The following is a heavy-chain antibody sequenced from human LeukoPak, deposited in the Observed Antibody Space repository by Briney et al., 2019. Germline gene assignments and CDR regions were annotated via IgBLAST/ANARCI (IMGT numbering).Heavy chain of an antibody. CDR3: ARHFGTRGWPKSYFDY. V-gene: IGHV1-18*01. J-gene: IGHJ4*02. CDR1: GYTFTSYG. D-gene: IGHD1-7*01. Sequence: ASVKVSCKASGYTFTSYGISWVRQAPGQGLEWMGWISAYNGNTNYAQKLQGRVTMTTDTSTSTAYMELRSLRSDDTAVYYCARHFGTRGWPKSYFDYWGQGTLVTVPS. CDR2: ISAYNGNT.